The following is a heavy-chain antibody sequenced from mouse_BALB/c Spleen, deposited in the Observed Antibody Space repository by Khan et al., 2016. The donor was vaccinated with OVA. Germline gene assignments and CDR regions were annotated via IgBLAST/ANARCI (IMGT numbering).Heavy chain of an antibody. CDR2: VSYSGNT. J-gene: IGHJ4*01. D-gene: IGHD2-12*01. CDR1: GDSITSGF. V-gene: IGHV3-8*02. Sequence: EVQLQESGPSLVKPSQTLSLTCSVTGDSITSGFWNWIRKFPGNKFEYMGYVSYSGNTYYNPSLKCRISITRDTSKSQYYLQLNSVTTEDTATYFCARSYDSWAMDYWGQGTSVTVSS. CDR3: ARSYDSWAMDY.